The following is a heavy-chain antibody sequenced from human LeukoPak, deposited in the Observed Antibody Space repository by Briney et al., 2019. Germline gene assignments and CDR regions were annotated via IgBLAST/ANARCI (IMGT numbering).Heavy chain of an antibody. V-gene: IGHV3-30*18. CDR1: GFTFSSYG. CDR3: AKGRSYLSI. CDR2: ISYDGSNK. Sequence: GGSLTLSCAVSGFTFSSYGMHWVRQAPGKGLEWVAYISYDGSNKYYADSVKGRFTISRDNSKNTLYLQMNSLRAEDTAVYYCAKGRSYLSIWGQGTMVTVSS. J-gene: IGHJ3*02.